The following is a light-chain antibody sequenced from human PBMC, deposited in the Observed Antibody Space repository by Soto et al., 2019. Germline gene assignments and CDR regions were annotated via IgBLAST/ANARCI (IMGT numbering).Light chain of an antibody. J-gene: IGKJ2*01. V-gene: IGKV3-20*01. CDR2: GIS. Sequence: ESVLTQSPGTLSLSPGERATLSCRASQSVSNSFFAWYQQKPGQPPRLLIYGISNRATGIPDRFSGSGSGTDFTLTISRLEPEDFVLYYCQQYSTLPHTVGQGTKLEVK. CDR1: QSVSNSF. CDR3: QQYSTLPHT.